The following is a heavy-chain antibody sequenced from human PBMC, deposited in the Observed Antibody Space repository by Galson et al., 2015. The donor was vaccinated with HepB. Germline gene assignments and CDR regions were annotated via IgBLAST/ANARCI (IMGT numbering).Heavy chain of an antibody. J-gene: IGHJ4*02. CDR2: ISQSGTDT. D-gene: IGHD4-17*01. Sequence: SLRLSCAASGFTFSDYYMSWIRQAPGKGLEWISYISQSGTDTNYSDPVKGRFTISRDNAQNSLYLQINSLRAEDTAVYYCERVADADYGDHSHFDSWGQGTLVTVSS. CDR1: GFTFSDYY. V-gene: IGHV3-11*06. CDR3: ERVADADYGDHSHFDS.